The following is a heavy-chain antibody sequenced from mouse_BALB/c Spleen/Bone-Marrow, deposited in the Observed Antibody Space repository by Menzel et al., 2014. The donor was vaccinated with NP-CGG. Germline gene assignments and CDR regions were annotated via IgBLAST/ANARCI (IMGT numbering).Heavy chain of an antibody. CDR2: ILPGSGST. CDR3: AREDYYGSSYGDY. D-gene: IGHD1-1*01. Sequence: QVQLQQSGAELMKPGASVKISCKATGYTFSSYWIEWVRQRPGHGLEWIGEILPGSGSTNYNEKFKGKATFTADTSSNTAYMQLSSLTSEDSAVYYCAREDYYGSSYGDYWGQGTTLPVSS. J-gene: IGHJ2*01. CDR1: GYTFSSYW. V-gene: IGHV1-9*01.